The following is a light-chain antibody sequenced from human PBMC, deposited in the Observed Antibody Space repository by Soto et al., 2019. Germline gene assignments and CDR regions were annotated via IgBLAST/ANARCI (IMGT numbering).Light chain of an antibody. CDR2: GAS. J-gene: IGKJ1*01. V-gene: IGKV3-15*01. CDR1: QSVSSN. CDR3: QQYNNWPPGT. Sequence: EIVMTQSPATLSVSPGERATLSFSASQSVSSNLARYQQKPGQAPRLLIYGASTRATGIPARFSGSGSGTEFTLTISSLQSEDFAVYYCQQYNNWPPGTFGQGTKVDIK.